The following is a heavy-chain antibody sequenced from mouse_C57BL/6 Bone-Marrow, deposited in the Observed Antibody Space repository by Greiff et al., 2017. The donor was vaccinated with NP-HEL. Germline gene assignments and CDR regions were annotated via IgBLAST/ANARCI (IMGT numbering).Heavy chain of an antibody. CDR1: GYTFTSYW. CDR3: ARHGSSCWYFDV. V-gene: IGHV1-64*01. Sequence: QVQLQQPGAELVKPGASVKLSCKASGYTFTSYWMHWVKQRPGQGLEWIGMIHPNSGSTNYNEKFKSKATLTVDKSSSTAYMQLSSLTSEDSAVCYCARHGSSCWYFDVWGTGTTVTVSS. CDR2: IHPNSGST. J-gene: IGHJ1*03. D-gene: IGHD1-1*01.